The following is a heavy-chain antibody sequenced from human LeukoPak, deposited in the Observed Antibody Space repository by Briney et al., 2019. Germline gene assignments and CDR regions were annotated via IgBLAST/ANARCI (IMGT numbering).Heavy chain of an antibody. CDR3: ARDEARSSAVYYFDY. J-gene: IGHJ4*02. D-gene: IGHD6-6*01. CDR2: INPNSGGT. Sequence: ASVKVSCKASGYTFTGYYMHWVRQAPGQGREWMGRINPNSGGTNYAQKFQGRVTMTRDTSISTAYMELSRLRSDDTAVYYCARDEARSSAVYYFDYWGQGTLVTVSS. V-gene: IGHV1-2*06. CDR1: GYTFTGYY.